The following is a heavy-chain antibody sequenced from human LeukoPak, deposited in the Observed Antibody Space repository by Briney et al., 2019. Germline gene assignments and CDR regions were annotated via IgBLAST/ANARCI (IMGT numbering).Heavy chain of an antibody. Sequence: GGSLRLSCAAPGFTFSNYNMNWVRQAPGKGLEWVSYISSSSSTIYYADSVKGRFTISRDNAKNSLYLQMNSLRAEDTAVYYCARDRSSGYSYTTDYWGQGTLVTVSS. D-gene: IGHD3-22*01. CDR3: ARDRSSGYSYTTDY. V-gene: IGHV3-48*01. CDR1: GFTFSNYN. CDR2: ISSSSSTI. J-gene: IGHJ4*02.